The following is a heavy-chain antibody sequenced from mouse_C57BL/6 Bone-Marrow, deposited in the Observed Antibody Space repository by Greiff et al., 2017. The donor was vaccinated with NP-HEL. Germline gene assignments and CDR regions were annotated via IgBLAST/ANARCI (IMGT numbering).Heavy chain of an antibody. CDR2: IDPSDSYT. J-gene: IGHJ2*01. Sequence: VQLQQPGAELVKPGASVTLSCKASGYTFTSYWMQWVKQRPGQGLEWIGEIDPSDSYTNYNQKFKGKATLTVDTSSSTAYMQLSSLTSEDSAVYYCARYYYGSRGDFDYWGQGTTLTVSS. CDR1: GYTFTSYW. V-gene: IGHV1-50*01. D-gene: IGHD1-1*01. CDR3: ARYYYGSRGDFDY.